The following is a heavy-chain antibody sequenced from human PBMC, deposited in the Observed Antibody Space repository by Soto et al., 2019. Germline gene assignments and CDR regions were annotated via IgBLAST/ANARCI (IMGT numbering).Heavy chain of an antibody. V-gene: IGHV4-31*03. J-gene: IGHJ6*02. D-gene: IGHD3-10*01. CDR3: ARWIGANAGSYYTDYYYGMDV. Sequence: QVQLQESGPGLVKPSQTLSLTCTVSGGSISSGGYYWSWIRQHPGKGLEWIGYIYYSGSTYYNPSLKSRVTISVDTSKNQFSLKLSSVTAAETAVYYCARWIGANAGSYYTDYYYGMDVWGQGTTVTVSS. CDR1: GGSISSGGYY. CDR2: IYYSGST.